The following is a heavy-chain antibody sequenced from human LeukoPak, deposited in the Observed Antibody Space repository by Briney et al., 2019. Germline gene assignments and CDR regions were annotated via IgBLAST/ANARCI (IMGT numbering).Heavy chain of an antibody. V-gene: IGHV3-7*03. CDR1: GINFRGYW. CDR2: MKQDGSEK. Sequence: SGGSLRLSCAVSGINFRGYWMAWVRQAPGKGLEWVANMKQDGSEKYYVDSVKGRFTISRDNSKNTLYLQMNSLRAEDTAVYYCAKSRHKRTYYYDSSGYAFSDYWGQGTLVTVSS. D-gene: IGHD3-22*01. CDR3: AKSRHKRTYYYDSSGYAFSDY. J-gene: IGHJ4*02.